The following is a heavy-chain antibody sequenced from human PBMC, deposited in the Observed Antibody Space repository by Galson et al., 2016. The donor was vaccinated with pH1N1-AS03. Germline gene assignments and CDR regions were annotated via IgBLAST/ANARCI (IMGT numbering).Heavy chain of an antibody. V-gene: IGHV1-18*01. D-gene: IGHD3-9*01. CDR1: GYTFNTYG. CDR2: ISGYNGNT. Sequence: SVKVSCKASGYTFNTYGIAWVRQAPGQGLEWVAWISGYNGNTNYAQKVQGRVTVTTDISTSTAFMELRSLTPDDTAVYYCARDGIDMTGTGGAEFGYWGQGTQVTVSS. J-gene: IGHJ4*02. CDR3: ARDGIDMTGTGGAEFGY.